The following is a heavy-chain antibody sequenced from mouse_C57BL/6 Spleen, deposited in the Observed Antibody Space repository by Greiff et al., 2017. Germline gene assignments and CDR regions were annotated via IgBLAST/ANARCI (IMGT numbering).Heavy chain of an antibody. CDR3: ERGDGNCTYCYAMDD. D-gene: IGHD2-1*01. Sequence: VQLQQSGPELVKPGASVKLSCKASGYTFTSYDINWVKQRPGQGLEWIGWIYPRDGSTKYNEKFQGKATLTVDTSSSTAYMELHSLTSEDSAVYFGERGDGNCTYCYAMDDWGKGTSVTVSS. CDR1: GYTFTSYD. J-gene: IGHJ4*01. V-gene: IGHV1-85*01. CDR2: IYPRDGST.